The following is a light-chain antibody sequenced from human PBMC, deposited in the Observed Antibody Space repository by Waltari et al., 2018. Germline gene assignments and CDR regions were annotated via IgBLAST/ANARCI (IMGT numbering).Light chain of an antibody. CDR1: SRDVGGYNY. V-gene: IGLV2-14*03. CDR3: SSYTTTSAVL. CDR2: DVS. Sequence: QSALTQPASVSGSPGQSITISCTGPSRDVGGYNYVSWYQHHPGKAPKLIIYDVSRWPSGVSNRFSGSKSGNTASLTISGLQAEDEADYYCSSYTTTSAVLFGGGTKLTVL. J-gene: IGLJ2*01.